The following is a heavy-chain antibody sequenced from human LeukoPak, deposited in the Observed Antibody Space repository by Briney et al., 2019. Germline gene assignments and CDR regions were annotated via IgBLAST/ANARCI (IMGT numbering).Heavy chain of an antibody. D-gene: IGHD4-17*01. Sequence: PSEALSLTRTVSGGSISSYYWSWIRQPPGKGLEWIGYIYYSGSTNYNPSLKSRVTISGDTSKNQFALKLSSVTAADTAVYYCARNPIADYGDYAPLYWYFDLWGRGTLVTVSS. V-gene: IGHV4-59*01. CDR1: GGSISSYY. J-gene: IGHJ2*01. CDR3: ARNPIADYGDYAPLYWYFDL. CDR2: IYYSGST.